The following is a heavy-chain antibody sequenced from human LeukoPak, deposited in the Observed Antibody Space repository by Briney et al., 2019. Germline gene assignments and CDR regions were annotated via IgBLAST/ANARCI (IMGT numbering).Heavy chain of an antibody. Sequence: PSETLSLTCAVSGVSITDNWWSWVRQPPGKGLEWIGEILHTEPANFTPSLKSQATISMDKSKNKLSIRLNSVTAADTAIYYCVRGGTYYLPYWGQGILVTVSS. CDR3: VRGGTYYLPY. CDR1: GVSITDNW. J-gene: IGHJ4*02. V-gene: IGHV4-4*02. D-gene: IGHD1-26*01. CDR2: ILHTEPA.